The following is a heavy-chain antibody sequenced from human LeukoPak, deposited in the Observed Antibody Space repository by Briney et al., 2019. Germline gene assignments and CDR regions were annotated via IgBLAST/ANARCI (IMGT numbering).Heavy chain of an antibody. J-gene: IGHJ6*02. V-gene: IGHV3-21*01. Sequence: GGSLRLSCAASGFTFSSYSMNWVRQAPGKGLEWVSSISSSSSYIYYADSVKGRFTISRDNAKNSLYLQMNSLRAEDTAVYYCARDDDYVWGSYRLYYYGMDVWGQGTTVTVSS. D-gene: IGHD3-16*02. CDR1: GFTFSSYS. CDR2: ISSSSSYI. CDR3: ARDDDYVWGSYRLYYYGMDV.